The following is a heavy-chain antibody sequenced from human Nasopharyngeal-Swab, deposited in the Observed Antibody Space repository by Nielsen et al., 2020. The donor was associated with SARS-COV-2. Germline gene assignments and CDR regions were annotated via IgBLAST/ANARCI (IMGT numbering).Heavy chain of an antibody. D-gene: IGHD3-9*01. V-gene: IGHV3-30*18. J-gene: IGHJ4*02. CDR2: ISSDGSNK. CDR3: AKDYYDTLAGYYGPDF. Sequence: GESLKISCEASGFSFSSYGMHWVRQAPGKGLEWVTVISSDGSNKYYADSVKGRFTISRDNSKNTLYLLMNSLRAEDTAVYYCAKDYYDTLAGYYGPDFWGQGTLVTVSS. CDR1: GFSFSSYG.